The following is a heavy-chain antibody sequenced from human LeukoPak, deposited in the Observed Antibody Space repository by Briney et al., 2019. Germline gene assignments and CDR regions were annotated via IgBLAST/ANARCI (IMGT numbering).Heavy chain of an antibody. V-gene: IGHV5-51*01. CDR1: GYSSTSYS. D-gene: IGHD2-15*01. CDR2: IYPGDSDT. CDR3: ARRTTPNLGYCCSGSCDSARDWFDP. J-gene: IGHJ5*02. Sequence: GESLKIPCQGSGYSSTSYSIAWVRQMPGKGLDWMGIIYPGDSDTTYRPSFQGQVTISADKSISTAYIQSSSLKRSDTAIYYCARRTTPNLGYCCSGSCDSARDWFDPWGQGTLVTVSS.